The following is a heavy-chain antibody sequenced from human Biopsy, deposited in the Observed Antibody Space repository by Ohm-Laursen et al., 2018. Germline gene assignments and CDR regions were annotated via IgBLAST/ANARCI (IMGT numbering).Heavy chain of an antibody. CDR2: ISSGGTTI. D-gene: IGHD4-23*01. J-gene: IGHJ6*02. CDR3: ARDTRWSPYHMDV. V-gene: IGHV3-48*04. Sequence: SLRLSCAAPGFSFSSYSMNWARQAPGKGLEWVSYISSGGTTIYYADSVKGRFTISRDNAKNSLYLQMNSLRADDTAVYYCARDTRWSPYHMDVWGQGTTVTVSS. CDR1: GFSFSSYS.